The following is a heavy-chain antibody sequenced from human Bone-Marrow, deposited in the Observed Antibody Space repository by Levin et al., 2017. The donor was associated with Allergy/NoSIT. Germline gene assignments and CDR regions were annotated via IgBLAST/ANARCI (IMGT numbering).Heavy chain of an antibody. J-gene: IGHJ4*02. CDR1: GFTFSSYW. V-gene: IGHV3-74*01. CDR2: VNSAGTST. Sequence: PGGSLRLSCAASGFTFSSYWMHWVRQAPGKGLVWVSRVNSAGTSTSYADSVKGRFTISRDNAKNTLYLQMNSLRAEDSAVYYCARIRTTVTNFDYWGQGTLVTVSS. D-gene: IGHD4-17*01. CDR3: ARIRTTVTNFDY.